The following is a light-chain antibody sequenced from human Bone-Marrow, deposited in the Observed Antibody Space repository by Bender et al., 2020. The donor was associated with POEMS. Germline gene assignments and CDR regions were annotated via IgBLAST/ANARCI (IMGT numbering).Light chain of an antibody. Sequence: SYELTQIPSVSVSPGQTASITCSGDNLGDRSACWFQQKPGQSPLLVIYQDNRRPSGIPVRFSGSKSGNTASLTVSGLQAEDEADYYCNSYGGIDNLVLFGGGTKLTVL. V-gene: IGLV3-1*01. CDR1: NLGDRS. CDR3: NSYGGIDNLVL. CDR2: QDN. J-gene: IGLJ3*02.